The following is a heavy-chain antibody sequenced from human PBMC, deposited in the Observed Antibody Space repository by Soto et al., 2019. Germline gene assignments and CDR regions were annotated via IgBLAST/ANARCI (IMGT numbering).Heavy chain of an antibody. V-gene: IGHV3-23*01. Sequence: HPGGSLRLSCAASGFTFSSYWMHWVRQDPGKGLEWVSAISGSGGSTYYADSVKGRFTISRDNSKNTLYLQMNSLRAEDTAVYYFAISLVDFYVSSGLHYYYYGMDVWGQGTPLTVS. CDR2: ISGSGGST. J-gene: IGHJ6*02. CDR3: AISLVDFYVSSGLHYYYYGMDV. D-gene: IGHD3-22*01. CDR1: GFTFSSYW.